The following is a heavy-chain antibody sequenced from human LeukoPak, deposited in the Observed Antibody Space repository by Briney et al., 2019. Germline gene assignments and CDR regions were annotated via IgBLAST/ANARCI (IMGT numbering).Heavy chain of an antibody. Sequence: SETLSLTCTVSGGSISSYYWSWIRQPAGKGLEWIGRFYTSETTNYNPSLKSRVTISLDMSKNQFSLKLSSVTAADTAVYYCARAGTGTSFPYYYYMDVWGKGTTVTVSS. CDR2: FYTSETT. CDR3: ARAGTGTSFPYYYYMDV. J-gene: IGHJ6*03. V-gene: IGHV4-4*07. D-gene: IGHD1-1*01. CDR1: GGSISSYY.